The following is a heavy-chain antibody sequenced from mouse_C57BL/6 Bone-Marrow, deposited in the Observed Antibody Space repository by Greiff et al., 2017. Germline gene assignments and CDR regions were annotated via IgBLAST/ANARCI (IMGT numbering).Heavy chain of an antibody. CDR2: ISDGGSYT. V-gene: IGHV5-4*01. CDR3: ARGFFYY. J-gene: IGHJ2*01. Sequence: EVQRVESGGGLVKPGGSLKLSCAASGFTFSSYAMSWVRQTPEKRLEWVATISDGGSYTYYPDNVKGRFTISRDNAKNNLYLQMSHLKSEDTAMYYCARGFFYYWGQGTTLTVSS. CDR1: GFTFSSYA.